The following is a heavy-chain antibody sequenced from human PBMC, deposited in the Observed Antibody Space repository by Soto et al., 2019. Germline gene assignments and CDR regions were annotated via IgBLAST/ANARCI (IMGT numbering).Heavy chain of an antibody. J-gene: IGHJ6*02. V-gene: IGHV1-18*01. Sequence: ASVKVSCKASGYTFTSYGISWVRQAPGQGLEWMGWISAYNGNTNYAQKLQGRVTMTTDTSTSTAYMERRSLRSDDAAVYYCARGGGSGYDYVYYYYGMDVWGQGTTVTVSS. CDR3: ARGGGSGYDYVYYYYGMDV. D-gene: IGHD5-12*01. CDR1: GYTFTSYG. CDR2: ISAYNGNT.